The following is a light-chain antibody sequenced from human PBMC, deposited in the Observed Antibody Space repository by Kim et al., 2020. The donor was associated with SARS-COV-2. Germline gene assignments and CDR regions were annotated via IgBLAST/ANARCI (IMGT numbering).Light chain of an antibody. CDR2: LDSDGSH. J-gene: IGLJ3*02. CDR1: SGHSNYA. CDR3: QTWGTGIHGV. V-gene: IGLV4-69*01. Sequence: QIVLTQSPSASASLGASVKLTCTLSSGHSNYAIAWHQQQPEKGPRYLMKLDSDGSHSKGDGIPDRFLGSSSGAERYLTISSLQSEDEADYYCQTWGTGIHGVFGGGTQLTVL.